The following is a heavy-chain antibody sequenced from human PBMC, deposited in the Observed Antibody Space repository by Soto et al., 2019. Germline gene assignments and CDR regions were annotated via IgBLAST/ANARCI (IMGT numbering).Heavy chain of an antibody. D-gene: IGHD5-12*01. J-gene: IGHJ4*02. Sequence: GGSLRLSCAASGFTFSSYGMHWVRQAPGKGLEWVAVISYDGSNKYYADSVKGRFTISRDNSKNTLYLQMNSLRAEDTAVYYCAKAQARGYSGHPPFDYWGQGTLVTVSS. CDR2: ISYDGSNK. CDR1: GFTFSSYG. V-gene: IGHV3-30*18. CDR3: AKAQARGYSGHPPFDY.